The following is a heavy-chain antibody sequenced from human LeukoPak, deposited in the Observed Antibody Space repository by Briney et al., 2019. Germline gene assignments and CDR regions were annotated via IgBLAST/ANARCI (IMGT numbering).Heavy chain of an antibody. V-gene: IGHV1-8*02. D-gene: IGHD3-10*01. CDR2: MNPNSGNT. Sequence: ASVKVSCKASGYTFTSYDINWVRQATGQGLEWMGWMNPNSGNTGYAQKFQGRVTMTRDTSISTAYMELSRLRSDDTAVYYCARGDFSITMVRGVNDAFDIWGQGTMVTVSS. CDR3: ARGDFSITMVRGVNDAFDI. CDR1: GYTFTSYD. J-gene: IGHJ3*02.